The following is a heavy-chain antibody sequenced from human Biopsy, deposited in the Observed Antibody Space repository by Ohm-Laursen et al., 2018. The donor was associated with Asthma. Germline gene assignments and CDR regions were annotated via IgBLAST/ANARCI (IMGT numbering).Heavy chain of an antibody. V-gene: IGHV1-69*13. CDR2: IIPIFDST. Sequence: ASVKVSCKASGGTFSTYGINWVRQAPGQGLEWMGTIIPIFDSTKYAQKFQDRVTIIADESTGTASLELRSLRSEDTAVYYCARGDSSNWSHYYFDYWGQGTLVTASS. CDR3: ARGDSSNWSHYYFDY. CDR1: GGTFSTYG. D-gene: IGHD3-22*01. J-gene: IGHJ4*02.